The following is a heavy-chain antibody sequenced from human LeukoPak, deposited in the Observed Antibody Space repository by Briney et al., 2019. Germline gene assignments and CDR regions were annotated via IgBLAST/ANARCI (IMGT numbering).Heavy chain of an antibody. CDR3: AKGGYCSGGSCYYLLDY. CDR1: GFTFSSYE. Sequence: GGSLRLSCAASGFTFSSYEMNWVRQAPGKGLEWVSYISSSGSTIYYADSVKGRFTISRDNAKNSLYLQMNSLRAEDTAVYYCAKGGYCSGGSCYYLLDYWGQGTLVTVSS. J-gene: IGHJ4*02. CDR2: ISSSGSTI. D-gene: IGHD2-15*01. V-gene: IGHV3-48*03.